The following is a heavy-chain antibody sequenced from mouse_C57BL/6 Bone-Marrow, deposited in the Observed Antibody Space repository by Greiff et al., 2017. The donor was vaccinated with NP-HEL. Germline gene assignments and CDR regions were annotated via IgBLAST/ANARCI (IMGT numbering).Heavy chain of an antibody. CDR1: GYSITSGYY. D-gene: IGHD4-1*01. CDR2: ISYDGSN. V-gene: IGHV3-6*01. CDR3: ARGNWSHFDY. J-gene: IGHJ2*01. Sequence: EVQVVESGPGLVKPSQSLSLTCSVTGYSITSGYYWNWIRQFPGNKLEWMGYISYDGSNNYNPSLKNRISITRDTSKNQFFLKLNSVTTEDTATYYCARGNWSHFDYWGQGTTLTVSS.